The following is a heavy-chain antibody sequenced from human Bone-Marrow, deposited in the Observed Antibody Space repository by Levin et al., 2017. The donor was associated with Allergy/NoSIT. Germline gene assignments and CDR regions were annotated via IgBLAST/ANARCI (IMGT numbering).Heavy chain of an antibody. D-gene: IGHD6-6*01. Sequence: GGSLRLSCAASGFSVSSNYMSWVRQAPGKGLEWVSAISNAEGTQYADSLKGRFTISRDNSKNTLYLQMNSLRVEDTALYYCAKGRSSSSVFDYWGQGTLVTVSS. CDR3: AKGRSSSSVFDY. J-gene: IGHJ4*02. CDR1: GFSVSSNY. CDR2: ISNAEGT. V-gene: IGHV3-66*01.